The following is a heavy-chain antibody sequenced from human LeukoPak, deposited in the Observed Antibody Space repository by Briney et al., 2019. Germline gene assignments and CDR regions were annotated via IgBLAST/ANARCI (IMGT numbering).Heavy chain of an antibody. CDR1: GFTFSSYW. CDR2: IKQDGSEK. D-gene: IGHD6-13*01. Sequence: GGSLRLSCAASGFTFSSYWMTGVRQAPGKGLEWVANIKQDGSEKYYVDSVKGRFTISRDNAKNSLYLQMNSLEAEDTAVYYCTRRGTSSSWAHFDYWGQGSLVTVSS. J-gene: IGHJ4*02. V-gene: IGHV3-7*05. CDR3: TRRGTSSSWAHFDY.